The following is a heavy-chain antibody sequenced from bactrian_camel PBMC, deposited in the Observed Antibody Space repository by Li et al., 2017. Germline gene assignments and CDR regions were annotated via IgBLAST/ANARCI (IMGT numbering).Heavy chain of an antibody. CDR2: IGSSGSHT. V-gene: IGHV3S40*01. Sequence: VQLVESGGGTVQTGESLVLSCAASGFTFSTYAMSWVRQAPGKGLEWVSLIGSSGSHTYYADSVKGRFTISRDNAKKTVYLQMDSLKPEDTAMYYCAADRDVNIPPSLSLDSSRYNNWGQGTQVTVS. CDR1: GFTFSTYA. D-gene: IGHD6*01. CDR3: AADRDVNIPPSLSLDSSRYNN. J-gene: IGHJ4*01.